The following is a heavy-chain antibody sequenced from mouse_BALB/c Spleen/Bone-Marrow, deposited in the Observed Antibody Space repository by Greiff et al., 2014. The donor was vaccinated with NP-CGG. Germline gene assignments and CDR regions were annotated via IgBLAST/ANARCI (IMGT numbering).Heavy chain of an antibody. V-gene: IGHV5-12*02. Sequence: EVKLVESGGGLVQPVGSLKLSCATSGFTFSDYYMYWVRQTPEKRLEWVAYISNGGGSTYYPDTVKGRFTISRDNAKNTLYLQMSRLKSEDTAMYYCARHNYDETWFAYWGQGTLVTVSA. CDR1: GFTFSDYY. CDR2: ISNGGGST. J-gene: IGHJ3*01. CDR3: ARHNYDETWFAY. D-gene: IGHD2-4*01.